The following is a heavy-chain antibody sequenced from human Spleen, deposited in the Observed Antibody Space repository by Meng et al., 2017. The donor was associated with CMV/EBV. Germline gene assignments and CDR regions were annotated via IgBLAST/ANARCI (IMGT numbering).Heavy chain of an antibody. V-gene: IGHV3-23*01. CDR3: AKASESGDYDILTGYYVSRYYFDY. CDR2: ISGSADDT. Sequence: MTWVRQAPGKGLEWVSDISGSADDTYYAESVEGRFTISRDNSKNTLYLQMNSLRAEDTAVYFCAKASESGDYDILTGYYVSRYYFDYWGQGTLVTVSS. J-gene: IGHJ4*02. D-gene: IGHD3-9*01.